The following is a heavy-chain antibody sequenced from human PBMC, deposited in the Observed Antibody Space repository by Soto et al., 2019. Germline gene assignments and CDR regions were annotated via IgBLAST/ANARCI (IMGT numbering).Heavy chain of an antibody. CDR1: GFTFSSYS. V-gene: IGHV3-21*01. J-gene: IGHJ6*02. D-gene: IGHD2-2*02. Sequence: PGESLKISCAASGFTFSSYSMNWVRQAPGKGLEWVSSISSSSSYIYYADSVKGRFTISRDNAKNSLYLQMNSLRAEDTAVYYCASSPQLLYAYYYYGMDVWGQGTTVTVSS. CDR3: ASSPQLLYAYYYYGMDV. CDR2: ISSSSSYI.